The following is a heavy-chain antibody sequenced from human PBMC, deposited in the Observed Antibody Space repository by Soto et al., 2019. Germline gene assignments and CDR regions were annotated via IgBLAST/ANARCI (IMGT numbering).Heavy chain of an antibody. CDR1: GGSFSDYY. Sequence: QVQLQQWGAGLLKPSETLSLTCAVYGGSFSDYYWSWIRQPPGKGLEWIGEISHSGSTNYNPSLKSRVTISVDTSKNQFSLKLSSVTAADTAMYYCAKTYYGSGRRWFDPWGQGTLVTVSS. D-gene: IGHD3-10*01. V-gene: IGHV4-34*01. J-gene: IGHJ5*02. CDR3: AKTYYGSGRRWFDP. CDR2: ISHSGST.